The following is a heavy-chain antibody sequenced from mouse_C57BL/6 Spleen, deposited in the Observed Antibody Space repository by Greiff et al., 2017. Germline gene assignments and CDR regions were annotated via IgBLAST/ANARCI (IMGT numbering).Heavy chain of an antibody. J-gene: IGHJ4*01. CDR2: ISYDGSN. D-gene: IGHD2-4*01. CDR1: GYSITSGYY. Sequence: VQLQQSGPGLVKPSQSLSLTCSVTGYSITSGYYWTWIRQFPGNKLEWMGYISYDGSNNYNPSLKNRISITRDTSKNQFFLKLNSVTTEDTATYYCARGGDYDGGYAMDYWGQGTSVTVSS. CDR3: ARGGDYDGGYAMDY. V-gene: IGHV3-6*01.